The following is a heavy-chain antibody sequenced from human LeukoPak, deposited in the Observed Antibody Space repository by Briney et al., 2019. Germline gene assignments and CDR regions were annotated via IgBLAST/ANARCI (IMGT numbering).Heavy chain of an antibody. J-gene: IGHJ3*02. CDR3: ARDVAAAHEAFDM. CDR1: GFTFCTYW. D-gene: IGHD6-13*01. CDR2: IKQDGSEK. V-gene: IGHV3-7*01. Sequence: GGSLRLSCAATGFTFCTYWMNWVRQAPGNGLEWVANIKQDGSEKYYVDSVKGRFTISRDNAKNSVYLQMKSLRDEDTAVYYCARDVAAAHEAFDMWGQGTMVTVSS.